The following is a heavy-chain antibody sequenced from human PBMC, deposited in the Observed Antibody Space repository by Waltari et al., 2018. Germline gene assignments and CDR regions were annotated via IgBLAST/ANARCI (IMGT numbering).Heavy chain of an antibody. V-gene: IGHV4-39*02. CDR1: YY. J-gene: IGHJ3*02. Sequence: YYWGWIRQPPGKGLEWIGTIYFNGITYYNPSLKSRVTISVDTSKNQFSLKLSSVTAADTAVYYCAREGVGATAFDIWGQGTMVTVSA. CDR2: IYFNGIT. CDR3: AREGVGATAFDI. D-gene: IGHD1-26*01.